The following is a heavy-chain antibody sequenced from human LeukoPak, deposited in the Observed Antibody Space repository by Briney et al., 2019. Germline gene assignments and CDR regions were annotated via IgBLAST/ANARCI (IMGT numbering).Heavy chain of an antibody. CDR1: GFTFSSYS. D-gene: IGHD1-14*01. CDR3: ANKPAGFDP. Sequence: GGSLRLSCAASGFTFSSYSMNWVRQAPGKGLEWVSSISGSGDGTYYADSVRGRFTISRDNSKNTLYPQMNSLRAEDTAVYYCANKPAGFDPWGQGTLVTVSS. V-gene: IGHV3-23*01. CDR2: ISGSGDGT. J-gene: IGHJ5*02.